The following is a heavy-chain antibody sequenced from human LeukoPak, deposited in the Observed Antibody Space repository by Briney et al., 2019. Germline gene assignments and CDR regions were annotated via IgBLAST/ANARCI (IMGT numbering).Heavy chain of an antibody. CDR3: ARDSYYDSSGPVQNAFDI. D-gene: IGHD3-22*01. J-gene: IGHJ3*02. CDR1: GGSISSGGSS. Sequence: SETLSLTCAVSGGSISSGGSSWSWIRQPPGKGLEWIGYIYHSGSTYYNPSLKSRVTISVDRSKNQFSLKLSSVTAADTAVYYCARDSYYDSSGPVQNAFDIWGQGTMVTVSS. V-gene: IGHV4-30-2*01. CDR2: IYHSGST.